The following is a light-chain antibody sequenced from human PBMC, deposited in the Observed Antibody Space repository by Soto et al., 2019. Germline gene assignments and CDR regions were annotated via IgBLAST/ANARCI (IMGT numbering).Light chain of an antibody. J-gene: IGKJ2*01. CDR1: QSVSSN. V-gene: IGKV3-15*01. CDR3: QQYYKWPPYT. CDR2: GVS. Sequence: EIVMTQSPATLSVSPGERATLSCRASQSVSSNLAWYRQKPGQAPRLLISGVSTRATGIPARFSGSGSGTEFTLTISSRQSEEFAVYFCQQYYKWPPYTFGQGTKVEIK.